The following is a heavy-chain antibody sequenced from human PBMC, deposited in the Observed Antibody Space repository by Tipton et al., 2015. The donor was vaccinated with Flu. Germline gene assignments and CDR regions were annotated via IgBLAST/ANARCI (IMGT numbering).Heavy chain of an antibody. D-gene: IGHD3-10*01. Sequence: QLVQSGAEVKKPGSSVKVSCKASGGAFSSYAISWVRQAPGQGLEWMGRIIPILHIASYAQKFQGRLTITTDKSTTTAYMELSSLRSEGAAVYSCGRGPPHVYGSGSSYFAFWGQGTLVPVSS. J-gene: IGHJ4*02. CDR3: GRGPPHVYGSGSSYFAF. CDR2: IIPILHIA. CDR1: GGAFSSYA. V-gene: IGHV1-69*09.